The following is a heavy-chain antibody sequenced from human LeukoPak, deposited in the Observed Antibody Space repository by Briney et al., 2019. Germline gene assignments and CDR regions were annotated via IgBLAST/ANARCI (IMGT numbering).Heavy chain of an antibody. CDR2: IFPGDSDT. V-gene: IGHV5-51*01. D-gene: IGHD5-12*01. CDR1: GYSFLSYW. CDR3: ARHPDISVAFDS. J-gene: IGHJ4*02. Sequence: GEALMISCNGSGYSFLSYWIASVRQMPGKWLEWMGIIFPGDSDTRYSPSFQGQVTISADMSIDTAYLHWSSLKASDTAMYYCARHPDISVAFDSWGQGTLVTVSS.